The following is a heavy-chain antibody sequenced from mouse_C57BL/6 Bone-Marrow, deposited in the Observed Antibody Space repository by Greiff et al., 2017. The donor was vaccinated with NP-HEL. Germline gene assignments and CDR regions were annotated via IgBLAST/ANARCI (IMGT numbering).Heavy chain of an antibody. D-gene: IGHD2-2*01. CDR2: IWGGGST. CDR1: GFSLTSYG. J-gene: IGHJ3*01. CDR3: AKHLGMGGYDWFAY. V-gene: IGHV2-9*01. Sequence: VQLQQSGPGLVAPSQSLSIPCTVSGFSLTSYGVDWVRQPPGQGLEWLGVIWGGGSTNYNSALMSSLSISKDNSKSQVFLKMNSLQTDDTAMYYCAKHLGMGGYDWFAYWGQGTLVTVSA.